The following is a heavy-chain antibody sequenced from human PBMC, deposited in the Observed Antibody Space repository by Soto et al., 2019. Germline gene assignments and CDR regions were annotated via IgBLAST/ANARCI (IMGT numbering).Heavy chain of an antibody. CDR2: IFDVGSA. Sequence: EVQLVESGGGLIQPGGSLRLSCAASGLNVSTNYMTWVRQPPGKGLEWVSVIFDVGSAYYADSVKGRLTISKDNSKNTLFLQMNSLRADDAALYYCAITRAGFSSTYDPWGQGTLVTVSS. J-gene: IGHJ5*02. CDR3: AITRAGFSSTYDP. V-gene: IGHV3-53*01. CDR1: GLNVSTNY. D-gene: IGHD2-2*01.